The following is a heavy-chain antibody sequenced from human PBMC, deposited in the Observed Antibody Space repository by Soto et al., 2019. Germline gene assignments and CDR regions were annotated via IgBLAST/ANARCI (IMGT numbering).Heavy chain of an antibody. CDR1: GFTFLNYA. D-gene: IGHD6-19*01. Sequence: PGGSLRLSCAASGFTFLNYAMNWVRQAPGKGLEWVSGLSGSGTSTYYADSVKGRFTISRDNSRDTLFLQMNSLTAEDTAVYYCAKATTNGGWFNPFDSWGQGALVTVSS. CDR3: AKATTNGGWFNPFDS. J-gene: IGHJ4*02. V-gene: IGHV3-23*01. CDR2: LSGSGTST.